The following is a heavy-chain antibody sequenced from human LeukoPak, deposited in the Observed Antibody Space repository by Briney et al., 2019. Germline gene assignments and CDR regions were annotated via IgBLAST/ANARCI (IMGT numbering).Heavy chain of an antibody. Sequence: GSLRLSCAASGFTFSSYAMSWVRQAPGKGLEWVSAISGSGGSTYYADSVKGRFTISRDNSKNTLYLQMNSLRAEDTAVYYCAKYPAYYYDSSGYYYWGQGTLVIVSS. CDR1: GFTFSSYA. CDR2: ISGSGGST. CDR3: AKYPAYYYDSSGYYY. V-gene: IGHV3-23*01. D-gene: IGHD3-22*01. J-gene: IGHJ4*02.